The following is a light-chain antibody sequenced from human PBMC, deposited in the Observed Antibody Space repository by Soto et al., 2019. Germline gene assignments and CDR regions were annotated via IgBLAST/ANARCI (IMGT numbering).Light chain of an antibody. CDR1: SSDVGGYNY. CDR3: SSYTSSTLYV. CDR2: EVS. V-gene: IGLV2-14*01. Sequence: QSALTQPASVSGSPGQSITISCTGTSSDVGGYNYVSWYQQHPGKAPKLMIYEVSNRPSGVSNRFSGSKSGNTASLTISGLQGEDEADYYCSSYTSSTLYVFGTGTKLTVL. J-gene: IGLJ1*01.